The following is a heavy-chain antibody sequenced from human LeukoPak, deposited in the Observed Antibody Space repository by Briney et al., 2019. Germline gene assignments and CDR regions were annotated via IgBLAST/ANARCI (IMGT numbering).Heavy chain of an antibody. D-gene: IGHD3-22*01. J-gene: IGHJ4*02. CDR1: GFTFSTYE. V-gene: IGHV3-48*02. CDR3: ARDPITMIVGGYFDY. Sequence: GGSLRLSCAASGFTFSTYEMNWVRQAPGKGLEWVSYISSSSSTIYYADSVKGRFTISRDNAKNSLYLQMNSLRDEDTAVYYCARDPITMIVGGYFDYWGQGTLVTVSS. CDR2: ISSSSSTI.